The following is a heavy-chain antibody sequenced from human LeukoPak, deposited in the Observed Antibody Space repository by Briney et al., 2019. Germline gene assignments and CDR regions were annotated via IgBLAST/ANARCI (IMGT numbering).Heavy chain of an antibody. J-gene: IGHJ4*02. Sequence: GGSLRLSCAASGFTFSSYAMNWVRQAPGKGLEWVANIKQDGSEKYYVDSVKGRFTISRDNAKNSLYLQMNSLRAEDTAVYYCATQSYGLFDYWGQGTLVTVSS. D-gene: IGHD3-10*01. CDR3: ATQSYGLFDY. CDR1: GFTFSSYA. V-gene: IGHV3-7*01. CDR2: IKQDGSEK.